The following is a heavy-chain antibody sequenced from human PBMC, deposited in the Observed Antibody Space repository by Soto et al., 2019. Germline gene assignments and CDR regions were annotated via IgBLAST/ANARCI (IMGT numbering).Heavy chain of an antibody. CDR1: GFTFSTYS. CDR3: ARYDSSGDYWHYYYYGMDV. J-gene: IGHJ6*02. D-gene: IGHD3-22*01. V-gene: IGHV3-21*01. Sequence: LRLSCAASGFTFSTYSMNWVRQAPGKGLEWVSSISSSSSYIYYADSVKGRFTISRDNAKNSLYLQMNSLRAEDTAVYYCARYDSSGDYWHYYYYGMDVWGQGPTVTVSS. CDR2: ISSSSSYI.